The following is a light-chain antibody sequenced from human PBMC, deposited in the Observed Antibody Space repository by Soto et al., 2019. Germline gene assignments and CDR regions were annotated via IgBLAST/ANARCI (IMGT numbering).Light chain of an antibody. CDR2: GAS. CDR1: QSVASAY. Sequence: EIVLTQSPGTLSLSPGERATLSCRASQSVASAYLAWYQQNPGQAPRRLIYGASRRATGSPDRFSVSGSGTDFTLTISEWYPEDFVVYYWQQFGHPLHTLGQGTKLEIK. CDR3: QQFGHPLHT. J-gene: IGKJ2*01. V-gene: IGKV3-20*01.